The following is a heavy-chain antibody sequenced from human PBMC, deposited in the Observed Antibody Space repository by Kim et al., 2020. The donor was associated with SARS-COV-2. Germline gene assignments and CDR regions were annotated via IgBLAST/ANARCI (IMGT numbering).Heavy chain of an antibody. CDR1: GFTFDDYA. CDR3: AKDGGSGYYPAGFDY. J-gene: IGHJ4*02. Sequence: GGSLRLSCAASGFTFDDYAMHWVRQAPGKGLEWVSGICWNSGSIGYADSVKGRFTISRDNAKNSLYLQMNSLRAEDTALYYCAKDGGSGYYPAGFDYWGQGTLVTVSS. V-gene: IGHV3-9*01. D-gene: IGHD3-22*01. CDR2: ICWNSGSI.